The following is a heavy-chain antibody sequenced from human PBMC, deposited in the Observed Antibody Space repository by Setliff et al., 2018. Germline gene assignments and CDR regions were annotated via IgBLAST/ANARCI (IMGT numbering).Heavy chain of an antibody. Sequence: GASVKVSCKASGYTFTNYDISWVRQAPGQGLEWMGWISAYNGNTNYAQKLQGRVTMTTDTSTSTAYMELRSLRSDDTAVYYCARDLDYQYYYDTSGRDAFDIWGQGTMVTVSS. D-gene: IGHD3-22*01. CDR1: GYTFTNYD. CDR3: ARDLDYQYYYDTSGRDAFDI. V-gene: IGHV1-18*01. CDR2: ISAYNGNT. J-gene: IGHJ3*02.